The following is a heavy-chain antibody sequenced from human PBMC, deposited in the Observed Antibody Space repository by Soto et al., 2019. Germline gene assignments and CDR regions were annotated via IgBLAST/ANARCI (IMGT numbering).Heavy chain of an antibody. J-gene: IGHJ6*03. Sequence: GGSLRLSCAASGFTVSSNYMSWVRQAPGKGLEWVSVIYSGGSTYYADSVKGRFTISRHNSKNTLYLQMNSLRAEDTAVYYCARDPPEDYYYMDVWGKGTTVTVSS. CDR1: GFTVSSNY. CDR3: ARDPPEDYYYMDV. V-gene: IGHV3-53*04. CDR2: IYSGGST.